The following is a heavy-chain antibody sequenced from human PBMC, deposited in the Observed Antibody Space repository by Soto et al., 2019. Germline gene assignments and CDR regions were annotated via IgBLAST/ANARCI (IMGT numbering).Heavy chain of an antibody. Sequence: QVPLVQSGAEVKKPGASVKVSCKASGYTFTSYGISWVRQAPGQGLEWMGWISAYNGNTNYAQKLQGRVTMTTDTSTSTAYMELRSLRSDDSAVYYCARVRSYYYDSSGYYRDFVYWGQGTLVTVSS. V-gene: IGHV1-18*01. J-gene: IGHJ4*02. D-gene: IGHD3-22*01. CDR1: GYTFTSYG. CDR3: ARVRSYYYDSSGYYRDFVY. CDR2: ISAYNGNT.